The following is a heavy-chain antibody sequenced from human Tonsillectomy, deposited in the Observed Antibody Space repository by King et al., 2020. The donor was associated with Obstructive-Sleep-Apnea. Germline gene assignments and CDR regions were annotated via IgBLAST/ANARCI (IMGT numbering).Heavy chain of an antibody. Sequence: VQLVESGGGLVQPGGSLRLSCAASGFTFSSYWMTWVRQAPGKGREWVANIKQDGSEKYYVDSVKGRFTISRDNAKNSLYLQMKSLRAEDTAVYYCAGTRSITAAGYLDYWGQGTLVIVSP. CDR1: GFTFSSYW. CDR3: AGTRSITAAGYLDY. CDR2: IKQDGSEK. J-gene: IGHJ4*02. D-gene: IGHD6-13*01. V-gene: IGHV3-7*03.